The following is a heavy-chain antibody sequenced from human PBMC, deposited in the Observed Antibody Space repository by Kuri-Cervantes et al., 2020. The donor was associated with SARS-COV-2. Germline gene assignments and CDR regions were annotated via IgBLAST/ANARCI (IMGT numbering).Heavy chain of an antibody. CDR2: IYHSGST. CDR3: ARLKRGSNWFDP. J-gene: IGHJ5*02. CDR1: GYSISSGYY. V-gene: IGHV4-38-2*01. D-gene: IGHD2-15*01. Sequence: GSLRLSCAVSGYSISSGYYWGWIQQPPGKGLEWIGSIYHSGSTYYNPSLKSRVTISVDTSKNQFSLKLSSVTAADTAVYYCARLKRGSNWFDPRGQGTLVTVSS.